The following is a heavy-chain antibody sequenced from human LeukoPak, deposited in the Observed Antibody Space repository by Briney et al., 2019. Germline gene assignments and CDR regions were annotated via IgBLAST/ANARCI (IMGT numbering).Heavy chain of an antibody. D-gene: IGHD5-18*01. J-gene: IGHJ4*02. CDR1: GDSIGGTNW. CDR3: ARDRGGFTYAKDY. V-gene: IGHV4-4*02. Sequence: SETLSLTCTVSGDSIGGTNWWNWVRQPPGKGLEWIGEIYHSGTTNYNPSLKSRVTISVDKSKSQFSLNLISVTAADTAVYYCARDRGGFTYAKDYWGQGTLVTVSS. CDR2: IYHSGTT.